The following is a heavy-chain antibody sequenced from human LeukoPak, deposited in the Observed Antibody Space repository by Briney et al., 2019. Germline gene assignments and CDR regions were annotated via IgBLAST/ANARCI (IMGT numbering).Heavy chain of an antibody. CDR2: MNPNSGDT. J-gene: IGHJ4*02. V-gene: IGHV1-2*02. CDR1: GYTFTGYY. Sequence: ASVKVSCKASGYTFTGYYIHWVRQAPGQGLDWMGWMNPNSGDTKYEQEFQGRVTMTRDTSISTGYMELKGLRSDDTAVYYCARDARHCTSSSCYSFYLDSWGQGTPVTVSS. D-gene: IGHD2/OR15-2a*01. CDR3: ARDARHCTSSSCYSFYLDS.